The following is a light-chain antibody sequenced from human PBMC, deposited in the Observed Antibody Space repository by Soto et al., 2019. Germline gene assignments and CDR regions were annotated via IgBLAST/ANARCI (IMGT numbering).Light chain of an antibody. CDR2: GAT. V-gene: IGKV3-20*01. CDR3: QQYDDSHYT. CDR1: QSVSSSY. J-gene: IGKJ2*01. Sequence: EIVLTQSPGTLSLSPGERATLSCNASQSVSSSYLAWYQQKPGQAPRVLIYGATTRATGIPDRFSGSGSGTAFTLTISRLEPADSATYYCQQYDDSHYTFGQGTKLEIK.